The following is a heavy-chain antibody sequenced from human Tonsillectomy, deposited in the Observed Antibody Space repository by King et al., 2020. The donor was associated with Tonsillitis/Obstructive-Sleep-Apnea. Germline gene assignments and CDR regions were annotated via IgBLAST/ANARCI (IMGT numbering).Heavy chain of an antibody. Sequence: DVQLVESGGGLVQPGGSLRLSCAASGFTFSSYAMSWVRQAPGKGLEWVSALSGSGGSTYYADSVKGRFTISRDNSKNTLYLQMNSLRAEDTAVYYCAKDRSDIVVVPAAIGIDYWGQGTLVTVSS. CDR3: AKDRSDIVVVPAAIGIDY. J-gene: IGHJ4*02. D-gene: IGHD2-2*02. CDR2: LSGSGGST. CDR1: GFTFSSYA. V-gene: IGHV3-23*04.